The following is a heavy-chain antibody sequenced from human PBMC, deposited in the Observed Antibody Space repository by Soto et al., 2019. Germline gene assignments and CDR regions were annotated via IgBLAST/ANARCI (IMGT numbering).Heavy chain of an antibody. D-gene: IGHD6-19*01. CDR3: AHMIAVAGTVGAEYFQH. V-gene: IGHV2-5*01. Sequence: QITLKESGPTLVKPTQTLTLTSTFSGFSLSTSGVGVGWIRQPPGKALEWLALIYWNDDKRYSPSLKSRLTITKDTSKNQVVLTMTNMDPVDTATYYCAHMIAVAGTVGAEYFQHWGQGTLVTVSS. J-gene: IGHJ1*01. CDR1: GFSLSTSGVG. CDR2: IYWNDDK.